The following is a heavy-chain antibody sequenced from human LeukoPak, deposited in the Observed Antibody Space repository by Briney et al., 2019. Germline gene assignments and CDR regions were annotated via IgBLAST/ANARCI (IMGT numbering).Heavy chain of an antibody. Sequence: ASVTVSCKASGYTFTDYHINWVRQATGQGLEWMGWMNPNNGDSGYAQKFQGRVTITRDTSISTSHMELRSLRPDDTAVYFCARTTSFTASGYDYWGQGTLVTVSS. V-gene: IGHV1-8*03. CDR2: MNPNNGDS. D-gene: IGHD6-25*01. J-gene: IGHJ4*02. CDR1: GYTFTDYH. CDR3: ARTTSFTASGYDY.